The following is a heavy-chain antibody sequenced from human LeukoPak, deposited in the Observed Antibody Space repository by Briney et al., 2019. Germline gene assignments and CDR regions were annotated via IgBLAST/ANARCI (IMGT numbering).Heavy chain of an antibody. CDR1: GGSISSYY. Sequence: PSETLSLTCTVSGGSISSYYWSWIRQPAGKGLEWIGRIYTSGSTNYNPSLKSRVTMSVDTSKNQFSLKLSSVTAADTAVYYCARVLLSNYDFWSGYSNWFDPWGQGTLVTVSS. CDR3: ARVLLSNYDFWSGYSNWFDP. V-gene: IGHV4-4*07. D-gene: IGHD3-3*01. J-gene: IGHJ5*02. CDR2: IYTSGST.